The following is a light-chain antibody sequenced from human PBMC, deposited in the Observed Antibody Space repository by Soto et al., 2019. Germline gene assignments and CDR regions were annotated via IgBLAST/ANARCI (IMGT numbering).Light chain of an antibody. Sequence: EIVLTQSPGTLSLSPGEGATLSCRASQSVNSNYLAWYQQKPGRTPRLLIYGASFRATDIPARFSGSGSWADFILTISRLEPEDFAVYYCQQYGTSPYTFGQGTKREIK. V-gene: IGKV3-20*01. CDR3: QQYGTSPYT. CDR1: QSVNSNY. J-gene: IGKJ2*01. CDR2: GAS.